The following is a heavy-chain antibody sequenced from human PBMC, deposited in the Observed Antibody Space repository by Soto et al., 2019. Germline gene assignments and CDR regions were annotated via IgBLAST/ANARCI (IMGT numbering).Heavy chain of an antibody. Sequence: QVQLVQSGGGVVQPGRSLRLSCAASGFTLSDFAMHWVRQAPGKGLEWVALISNDGGIEHYGDSVRGRFTISRDNSKHTLYLQMTSLRVEDTAVYYWARAVPGMDVWGQGTTVTVSS. CDR3: ARAVPGMDV. V-gene: IGHV3-30-3*01. CDR1: GFTLSDFA. J-gene: IGHJ6*02. CDR2: ISNDGGIE.